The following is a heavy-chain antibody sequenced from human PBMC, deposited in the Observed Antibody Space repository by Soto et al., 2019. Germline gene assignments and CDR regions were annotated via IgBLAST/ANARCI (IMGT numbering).Heavy chain of an antibody. CDR2: IVPSLDTT. J-gene: IGHJ6*02. Sequence: QVHLVQSGTEVKKPGSSVKVSCKASGGTFSSSGFSWVRQAPGQGLEWMGMIVPSLDTTNYAQKFQARVTITANEVTSTAYMELRSLRSEHTAVYYCARSPQPRYTADPYAVDVWGQGTRVIVSS. D-gene: IGHD3-16*02. CDR1: GGTFSSSG. CDR3: ARSPQPRYTADPYAVDV. V-gene: IGHV1-69*11.